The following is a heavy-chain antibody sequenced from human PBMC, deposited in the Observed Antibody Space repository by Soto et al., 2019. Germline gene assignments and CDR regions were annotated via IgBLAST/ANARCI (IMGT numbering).Heavy chain of an antibody. CDR1: GFTFSGYG. J-gene: IGHJ4*02. CDR3: AKDAREGRAASVPTYDF. Sequence: QVQLVESGGGVVQPGRSLRLSCTISGFTFSGYGMHWVRQTPGKGLEWVAVISYDGSKKYYADSVKGRFSISRDNSKKTLFLQMNSLRAEDTAVYYCAKDAREGRAASVPTYDFWGQGTLVTVSS. D-gene: IGHD6-13*01. CDR2: ISYDGSKK. V-gene: IGHV3-30*18.